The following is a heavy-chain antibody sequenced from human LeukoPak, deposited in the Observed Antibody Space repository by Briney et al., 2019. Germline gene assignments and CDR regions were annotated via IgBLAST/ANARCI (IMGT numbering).Heavy chain of an antibody. CDR2: IYSSGST. J-gene: IGHJ4*02. CDR3: ARLPYGSGGYYLFDF. CDR1: GGSISSYY. V-gene: IGHV4-59*08. Sequence: SETLSLTCTVSGGSISSYYWSWIRQPPGKGLEWIGYIYSSGSTNYNPSLNSRVTMSVDTSKNQFSLKLRSVTAADTAVYYCARLPYGSGGYYLFDFWGQGTLVTVSS. D-gene: IGHD3-22*01.